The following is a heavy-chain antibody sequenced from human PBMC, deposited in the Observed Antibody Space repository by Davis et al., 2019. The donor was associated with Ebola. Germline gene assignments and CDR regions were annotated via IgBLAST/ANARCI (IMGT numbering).Heavy chain of an antibody. CDR1: LFSLPHLS. CDR3: TMGGTTGGFDY. V-gene: IGHV1-24*01. J-gene: IGHJ4*02. CDR2: FDPEDGEA. Sequence: ASVKVSCMVSLFSLPHLSFHWVRQAPGKGLEWMGSFDPEDGEAIYAQKFQDRVIVTEDTSTDTAYMEFSSLRSDDTAVYYCTMGGTTGGFDYWGQGTLVTVSS. D-gene: IGHD1-14*01.